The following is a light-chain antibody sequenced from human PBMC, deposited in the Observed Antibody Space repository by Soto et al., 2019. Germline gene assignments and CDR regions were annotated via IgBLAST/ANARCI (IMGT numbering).Light chain of an antibody. J-gene: IGLJ1*01. CDR1: SSDVGGYNF. V-gene: IGLV2-14*03. Sequence: QSALTQPASVFGSPGQSITISCTGTSSDVGGYNFVSWYQQHPGKAPKLMIYEVSSRPSGVSNRFSGSKSGNTASLTISGRQPEDEADYYCSSYTTSSTLVFGTGTKLTVL. CDR3: SSYTTSSTLV. CDR2: EVS.